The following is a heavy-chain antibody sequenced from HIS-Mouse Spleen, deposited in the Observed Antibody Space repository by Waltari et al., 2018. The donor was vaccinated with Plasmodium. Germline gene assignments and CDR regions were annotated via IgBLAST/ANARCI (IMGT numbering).Heavy chain of an antibody. Sequence: EVQLVESGGGLVQPGGSLRPSCAAFGFPFSRYWIGWCRQAQGKGVEWVANIKQDGSEKYYVDSVKGRFTISRDNAKNSLYLQMNSLRAEDTAVYYCASSWYWYFDLWGRGTLVTVSS. CDR2: IKQDGSEK. CDR3: ASSWYWYFDL. CDR1: GFPFSRYW. V-gene: IGHV3-7*01. J-gene: IGHJ2*01. D-gene: IGHD6-13*01.